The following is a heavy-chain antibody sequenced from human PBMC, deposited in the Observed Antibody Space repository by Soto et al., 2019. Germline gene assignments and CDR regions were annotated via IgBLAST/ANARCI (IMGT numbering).Heavy chain of an antibody. Sequence: KTSETLSLTCTVSGGSISSYYWSWIRQPPGKGLEWIGYIYYSGSTNYNPSLKSRVTISVDTSKNQFSLKLSSVTAADTAVYYCARDGGIDSSGYYLLDYWGQGTLVTVSS. CDR1: GGSISSYY. J-gene: IGHJ4*02. V-gene: IGHV4-59*01. CDR2: IYYSGST. CDR3: ARDGGIDSSGYYLLDY. D-gene: IGHD3-22*01.